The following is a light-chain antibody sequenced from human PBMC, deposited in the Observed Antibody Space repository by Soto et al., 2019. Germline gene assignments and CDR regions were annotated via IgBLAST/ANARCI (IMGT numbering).Light chain of an antibody. CDR3: SSYTSTTTLV. Sequence: QSALTQPASVSGSPGQSITISCTGTSRDVGGYSYVSWYQLHPGKVPKLMIYDVSNRPSGVSNRFSGSKSGNTASLTISGLQAEDEADYHCSSYTSTTTLVFGGGTKLTVL. CDR2: DVS. J-gene: IGLJ3*02. V-gene: IGLV2-14*03. CDR1: SRDVGGYSY.